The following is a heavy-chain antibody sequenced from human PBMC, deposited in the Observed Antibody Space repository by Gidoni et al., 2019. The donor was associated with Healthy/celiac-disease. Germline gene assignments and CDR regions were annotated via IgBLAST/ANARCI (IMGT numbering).Heavy chain of an antibody. J-gene: IGHJ6*02. CDR2: MNPNSGNT. D-gene: IGHD3-16*02. CDR3: ARAPMITFGGVIVTNYYYYYGMDV. CDR1: GYTLPSYD. Sequence: VQLGQSGGEVKKPGGSVKVSCQGSGYTLPSYDIHWVRQATGQGLEWMGWMNPNSGNTGYAQKFQGRVTMTRNTSISTAYMELSSLRSEDTAVYYCARAPMITFGGVIVTNYYYYYGMDVWGQGTTVTVSS. V-gene: IGHV1-8*01.